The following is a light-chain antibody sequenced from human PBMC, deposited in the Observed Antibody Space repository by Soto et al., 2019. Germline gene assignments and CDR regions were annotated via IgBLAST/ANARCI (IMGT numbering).Light chain of an antibody. CDR1: QGIGDT. V-gene: IGKV3-15*01. CDR2: DTS. J-gene: IGKJ4*01. Sequence: DIVMTKSAATLSVSQGEGAALYCGASQGIGDTLAWYQQKPGQTPRLLIYDTSIRAAGVPARFSGSRSGAEFTLTISSLQSEDFAVYYCQHYVTWPLTFGGGAKVDIK. CDR3: QHYVTWPLT.